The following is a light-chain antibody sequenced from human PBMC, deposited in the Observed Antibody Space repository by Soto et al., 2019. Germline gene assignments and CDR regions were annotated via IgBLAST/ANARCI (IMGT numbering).Light chain of an antibody. CDR3: CSHAGSYSFGV. CDR1: SSNVGGYNY. J-gene: IGLJ2*01. CDR2: DVS. Sequence: QSALTQPRSVSGSPGQSVTISCTGTSSNVGGYNYVSWYQQHPGKAPKLMIYDVSKRPSGVPDRFSGSKSGNTASLSISGLQAEDEADYYCCSHAGSYSFGVFGGGTKVTVL. V-gene: IGLV2-11*01.